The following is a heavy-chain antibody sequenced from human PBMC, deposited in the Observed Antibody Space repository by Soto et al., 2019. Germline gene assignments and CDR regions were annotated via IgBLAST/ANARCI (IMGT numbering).Heavy chain of an antibody. CDR2: IIPIFGTA. J-gene: IGHJ6*02. D-gene: IGHD3-10*01. V-gene: IGHV1-69*13. CDR3: ARGIDYYGSGSSYYYYGMDV. Sequence: SVKVSCKASGGTFSSYDISWVRQAPGQGLEWMGGIIPIFGTANYAQKFQGRVTITADESTSTAYMELSSLRSEDTAVYYCARGIDYYGSGSSYYYYGMDVWGQGTTVTVSS. CDR1: GGTFSSYD.